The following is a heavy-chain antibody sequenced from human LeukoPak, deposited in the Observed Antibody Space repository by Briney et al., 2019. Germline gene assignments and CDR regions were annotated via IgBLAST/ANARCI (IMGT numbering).Heavy chain of an antibody. CDR2: INTNTGNP. Sequence: GASVKVSCKASGYTFTSYAMNWVRQAPGQGLEWMGWINTNTGNPTYAQGFTGRFVFSLDTSVSTAYLQISSLKAEDTAVYYCARSPTQRRQNWFDPWGQGTLVTVSS. V-gene: IGHV7-4-1*02. CDR1: GYTFTSYA. CDR3: ARSPTQRRQNWFDP. J-gene: IGHJ5*02.